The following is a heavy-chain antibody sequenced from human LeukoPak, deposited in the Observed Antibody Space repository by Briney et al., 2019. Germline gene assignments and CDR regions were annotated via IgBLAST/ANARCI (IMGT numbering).Heavy chain of an antibody. CDR1: GFTFRNHR. J-gene: IGHJ4*02. CDR2: ISSDGSST. CDR3: ARDQRVTGRPDIDY. V-gene: IGHV3-74*03. Sequence: PGGSLRLSCAASGFTFRNHRMHWVRQTPGKGLVWVSRISSDGSSTTHADSVKGRFTISRDNAKNTLYLQMNNLRAEDTAMYYCARDQRVTGRPDIDYWGQGTLVIVSS. D-gene: IGHD6-6*01.